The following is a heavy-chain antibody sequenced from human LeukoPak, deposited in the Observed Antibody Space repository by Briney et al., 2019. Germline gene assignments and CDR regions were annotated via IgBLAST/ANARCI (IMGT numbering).Heavy chain of an antibody. Sequence: SVKVSCKASGGTFSSYAISWVRQAPVQGLEWMGRIIPILGIANYAQKFQGRVTITADKSTSTAYMELSSLRSEDTAVYYCARGTIAAAGDLLFDYWGQGTLVTVSS. CDR2: IIPILGIA. J-gene: IGHJ4*02. V-gene: IGHV1-69*04. CDR1: GGTFSSYA. D-gene: IGHD6-13*01. CDR3: ARGTIAAAGDLLFDY.